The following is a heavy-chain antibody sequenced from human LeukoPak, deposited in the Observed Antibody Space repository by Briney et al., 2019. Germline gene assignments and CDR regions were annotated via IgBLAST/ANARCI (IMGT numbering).Heavy chain of an antibody. V-gene: IGHV4-59*08. J-gene: IGHJ6*02. CDR3: ARHPYDFWSGYELSYYYGMDV. CDR2: IYYSGST. CDR1: GGSISSYY. D-gene: IGHD3-3*01. Sequence: PSETLSLTCTVSGGSISSYYWSWNRQPPGKGLEWIGYIYYSGSTNYNPSLKSRVTISVDTSKNQFSLKLSSVTAADTAVYFCARHPYDFWSGYELSYYYGMDVWGQWTTVTVSS.